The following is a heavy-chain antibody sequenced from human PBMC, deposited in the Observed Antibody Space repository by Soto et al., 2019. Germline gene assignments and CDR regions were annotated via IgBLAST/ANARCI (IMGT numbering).Heavy chain of an antibody. Sequence: QVQLVESGGGVVQPGRSLRLSCAASGFTFSSYAMHWVRQAPGKGLEWVAVISYDGSNKYYADSVKGRFTISRDNSKNTMYLQINSLRAEDTAVYYCEGEGTYGAVDYWGQGTLVTVSS. CDR3: EGEGTYGAVDY. D-gene: IGHD4-17*01. V-gene: IGHV3-30-3*01. CDR2: ISYDGSNK. J-gene: IGHJ4*02. CDR1: GFTFSSYA.